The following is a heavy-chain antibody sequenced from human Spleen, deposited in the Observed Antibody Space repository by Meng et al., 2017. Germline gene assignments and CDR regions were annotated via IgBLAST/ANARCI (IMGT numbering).Heavy chain of an antibody. CDR3: ARETADDFDI. CDR2: ISYDGSNK. Sequence: GESLKISCAASGFTFSSYAMHWVRQAPGKGLEWVAVISYDGSNKYYADSVKGRFTISRDNSKNTLYLQMNSLRAEDTAVYYCARETADDFDIWGQGTMVTVSS. V-gene: IGHV3-30*04. J-gene: IGHJ3*02. CDR1: GFTFSSYA.